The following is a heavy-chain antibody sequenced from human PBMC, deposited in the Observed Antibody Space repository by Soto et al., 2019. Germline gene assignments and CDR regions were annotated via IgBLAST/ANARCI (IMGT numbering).Heavy chain of an antibody. V-gene: IGHV4-39*01. J-gene: IGHJ4*02. CDR1: GGSISSSSYY. Sequence: SETLSLTCSVSGGSISSSSYYWGWIRQPPGKGLEWIGSIYYSGSTYYNPSLKSRVTISVDTSKNQFSLKLSSVTAADTAVYYCARHMDSSGWYDYWGQGTLVTVSS. CDR2: IYYSGST. D-gene: IGHD6-19*01. CDR3: ARHMDSSGWYDY.